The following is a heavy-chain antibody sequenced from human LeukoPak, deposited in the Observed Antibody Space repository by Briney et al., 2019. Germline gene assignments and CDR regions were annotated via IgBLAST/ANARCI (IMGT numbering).Heavy chain of an antibody. CDR1: GFTFSSHA. V-gene: IGHV3-23*01. CDR3: AKVVGMPYGGGAFDI. D-gene: IGHD1-26*01. CDR2: IRGSGGST. J-gene: IGHJ3*02. Sequence: GGSLRLSCAASGFTFSSHAMNWVRQAPGKGLEWISAIRGSGGSTYYADSVKGRFTISRDNSKNTLYLQINSLRDEDTAIYYCAKVVGMPYGGGAFDIWGQGTMVTVSS.